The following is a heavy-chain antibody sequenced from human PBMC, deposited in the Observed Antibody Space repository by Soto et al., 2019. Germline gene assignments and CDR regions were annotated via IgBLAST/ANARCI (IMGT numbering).Heavy chain of an antibody. CDR1: GFTFTNYF. J-gene: IGHJ4*02. V-gene: IGHV3-23*01. D-gene: IGHD6-25*01. CDR3: ATYLQRASFDY. Sequence: GGSLRLSCVASGFTFTNYFMTWVRQAPGKGLEWVSATSISGDTTYYADSVKGRFTISRDNAKSTLYLQINSLRVEDTAIYYCATYLQRASFDYWGQGVLVTVSS. CDR2: TSISGDTT.